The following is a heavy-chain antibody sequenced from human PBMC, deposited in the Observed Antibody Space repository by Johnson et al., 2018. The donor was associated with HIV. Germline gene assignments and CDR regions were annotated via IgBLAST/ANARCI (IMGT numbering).Heavy chain of an antibody. CDR1: GFTFSGYD. D-gene: IGHD6-19*01. J-gene: IGHJ3*02. CDR3: ASPRWLVPHDAFDI. CDR2: IGTAGAT. Sequence: VQLVESGGGLVQPGGSLRLSCAASGFTFSGYDMPWVRQATGKGLEWVSAIGTAGATYCPGSVKGRFTISRDNAQNSLYLQMNSLRAEDTAVYYCASPRWLVPHDAFDIWGQGTLVTVSS. V-gene: IGHV3-13*01.